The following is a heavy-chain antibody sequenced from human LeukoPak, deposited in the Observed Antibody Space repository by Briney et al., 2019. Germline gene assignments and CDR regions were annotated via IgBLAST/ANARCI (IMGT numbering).Heavy chain of an antibody. D-gene: IGHD1-26*01. CDR3: ARQRAVGATSLDY. CDR2: IYTSGST. V-gene: IGHV4-4*09. Sequence: LSCSASGFNFSDVWMSWVRQAPGKGLEWVGYIYTSGSTNYNPSLKSRVTISVDTSKNQFSLKLSSVTAADTAVYYCARQRAVGATSLDYWGQGTLVTVSS. CDR1: GFNFSDVW. J-gene: IGHJ4*02.